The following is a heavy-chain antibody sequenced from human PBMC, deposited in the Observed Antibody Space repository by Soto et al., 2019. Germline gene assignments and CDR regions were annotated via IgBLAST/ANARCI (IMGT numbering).Heavy chain of an antibody. D-gene: IGHD2-15*01. V-gene: IGHV3-66*01. CDR3: ARDCSGGSCDGIGDAFDI. J-gene: IGHJ3*02. CDR2: IYSGGST. Sequence: EVQLVESGGGLVQPGGSLRLSCAASGFTVSSNYMSWVRQAPGKGLEWVSVIYSGGSTYYADSVKGRFTISRDNSKNTLYLQMNSLRAEDTAVYYCARDCSGGSCDGIGDAFDIWGQGTMVTVSS. CDR1: GFTVSSNY.